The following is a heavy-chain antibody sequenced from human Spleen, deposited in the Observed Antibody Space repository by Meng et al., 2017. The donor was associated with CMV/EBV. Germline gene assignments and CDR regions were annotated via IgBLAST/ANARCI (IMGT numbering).Heavy chain of an antibody. Sequence: GESLKISCAASGFTFSSYWMHWVRQAPGKGLVWVSRINSDGSSTSYADSVADRFTISSDNSKNMLFLQMDSLRAEDTAVYYCARRDLGARGIDYWGQGTLVTVSS. CDR3: ARRDLGARGIDY. J-gene: IGHJ4*02. CDR2: INSDGSST. D-gene: IGHD6-6*01. V-gene: IGHV3-74*01. CDR1: GFTFSSYW.